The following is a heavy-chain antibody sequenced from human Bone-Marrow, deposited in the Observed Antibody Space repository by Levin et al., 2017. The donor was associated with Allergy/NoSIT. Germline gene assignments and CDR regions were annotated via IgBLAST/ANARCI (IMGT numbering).Heavy chain of an antibody. J-gene: IGHJ5*02. V-gene: IGHV3-30*03. CDR2: IPSDEINK. Sequence: GGSLRLSCAVSGFSFSLFGMQWVRQAPGEGLEWVAIIPSDEINKYYADSVKGRFVVSRDNSKNTLYLQMDNLRPEDTAVYFCATDQSGRFDPWGQGTLVTVSS. CDR3: ATDQSGRFDP. CDR1: GFSFSLFG.